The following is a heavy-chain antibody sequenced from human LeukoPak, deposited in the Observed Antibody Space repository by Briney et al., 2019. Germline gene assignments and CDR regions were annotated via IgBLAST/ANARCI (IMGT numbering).Heavy chain of an antibody. D-gene: IGHD6-13*01. CDR3: ARWYSSSGFDY. Sequence: ASVKVSCKASGYTFTGYYMHWVRQAPGQGLEWMGRTNPNSGGTNYAQKFQGRVTMTRDTSISTAYMELSRLRSDDTAVYYCARWYSSSGFDYWGQGTLVTVSS. CDR1: GYTFTGYY. V-gene: IGHV1-2*06. CDR2: TNPNSGGT. J-gene: IGHJ4*02.